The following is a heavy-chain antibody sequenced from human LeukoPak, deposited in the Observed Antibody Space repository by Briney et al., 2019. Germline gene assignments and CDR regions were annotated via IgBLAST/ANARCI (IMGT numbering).Heavy chain of an antibody. Sequence: NSSETLSLTCTVSGGSISSFSWSWIRQPPGKGLEWIGYVHSSGSTKYNPSLKSRLIISVDMSKNQFSLKLRSVSVADTAVYYCARLAPGNYDILTGDPKVVFDYWGQGALVTVSS. CDR1: GGSISSFS. CDR2: VHSSGST. V-gene: IGHV4-59*01. CDR3: ARLAPGNYDILTGDPKVVFDY. D-gene: IGHD3-9*01. J-gene: IGHJ4*02.